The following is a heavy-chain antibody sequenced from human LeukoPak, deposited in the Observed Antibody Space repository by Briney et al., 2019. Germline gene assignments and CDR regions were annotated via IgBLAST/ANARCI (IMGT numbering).Heavy chain of an antibody. Sequence: GGSLRLSCGASGFTFSDYYMSWIRHAPGKGLEWISHISSSGTIIKYADSVKGRFTISRDNAKNSLCLQMNSLRDEDTAVYYCARNRPGYYDYWGQGTLVTVSS. CDR3: ARNRPGYYDY. CDR2: ISSSGTII. D-gene: IGHD6-6*01. V-gene: IGHV3-11*01. J-gene: IGHJ4*02. CDR1: GFTFSDYY.